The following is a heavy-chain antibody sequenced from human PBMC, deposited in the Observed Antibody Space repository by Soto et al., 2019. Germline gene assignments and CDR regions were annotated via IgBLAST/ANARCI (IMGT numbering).Heavy chain of an antibody. Sequence: PGGSLRLSCAASGFTFSSYEMNWVRQAPGKGLEWVSYISSSGSTIYYADSVKGRFTISRDNAKNSLYLQMNSLRAEDTAVYYCARVPSSGWTAVDYWGQGTLVTVSS. J-gene: IGHJ4*02. CDR3: ARVPSSGWTAVDY. CDR2: ISSSGSTI. V-gene: IGHV3-48*03. CDR1: GFTFSSYE. D-gene: IGHD6-19*01.